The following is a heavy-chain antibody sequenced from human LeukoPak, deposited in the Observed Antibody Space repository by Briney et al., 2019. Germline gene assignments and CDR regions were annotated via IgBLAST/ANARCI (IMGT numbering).Heavy chain of an antibody. CDR1: GDTFISYG. Sequence: ASVKVSCKATGDTFISYGISWVRQAPGQGLEWMGWITTSNGNTNYAQKFQGKFTMTSDTSTSTAYMELRSLRSDDTAVYYCGRVINGFIDYWGQGTVVTVSS. CDR2: ITTSNGNT. CDR3: GRVINGFIDY. D-gene: IGHD2-8*01. J-gene: IGHJ4*02. V-gene: IGHV1-18*01.